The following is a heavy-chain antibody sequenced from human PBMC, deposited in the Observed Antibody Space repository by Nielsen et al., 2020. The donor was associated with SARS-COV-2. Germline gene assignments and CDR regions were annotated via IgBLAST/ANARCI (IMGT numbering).Heavy chain of an antibody. V-gene: IGHV3-11*04. CDR3: ARDQRGYSSSGLYYYYMDV. CDR2: ISSSGSTI. Sequence: RQAPGKGLEWVSYISSSGSTIYYANSVKGRFTISRDNAKNSLCLQMNSLRAEDTAVYYCARDQRGYSSSGLYYYYMDVWGKGTTVTVSS. D-gene: IGHD6-13*01. J-gene: IGHJ6*03.